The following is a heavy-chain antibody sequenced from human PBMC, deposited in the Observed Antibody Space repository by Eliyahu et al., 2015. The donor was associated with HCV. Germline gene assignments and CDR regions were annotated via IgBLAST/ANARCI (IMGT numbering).Heavy chain of an antibody. D-gene: IGHD2-2*01. J-gene: IGHJ6*02. CDR1: GFTFSXYW. Sequence: EVQLVESGGGLVQPGGSLRLSCAASGFTFSXYWMRWVRQAPGKGLEWVANIKQDGSEKYYVDSVKGRFTISRDNAKNSLYLQMNSLRAEDTAVYYCARDAVPAAPIGMDVWGQGTTVTVSS. V-gene: IGHV3-7*01. CDR3: ARDAVPAAPIGMDV. CDR2: IKQDGSEK.